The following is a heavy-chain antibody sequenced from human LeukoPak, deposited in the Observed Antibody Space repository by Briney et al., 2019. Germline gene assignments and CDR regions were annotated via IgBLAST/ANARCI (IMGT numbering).Heavy chain of an antibody. CDR2: IYYSGST. V-gene: IGHV4-61*05. D-gene: IGHD2-15*01. J-gene: IGHJ5*02. Sequence: PSETLSLTCTVSGGSINSSSYYWGWIRQPPGKGLEWIGYIYYSGSTNYNPSLKSRVTISIDTSKNQFSLKLSSVTAADTAVYYCARGGEAYCSGGSCYSNWFDPWGQGTLVTVSS. CDR1: GGSINSSSYY. CDR3: ARGGEAYCSGGSCYSNWFDP.